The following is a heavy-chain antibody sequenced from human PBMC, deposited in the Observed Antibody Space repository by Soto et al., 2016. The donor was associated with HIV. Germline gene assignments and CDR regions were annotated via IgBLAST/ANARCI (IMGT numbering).Heavy chain of an antibody. Sequence: EVQLLESGGGLVQPGGSLRLSCAASGFTFSSYAMSWVRQAPGKGLEWVSAISGSGGSTYYADSVKGRFTISRDNSKNTLYLQMNSLRAEDTAVYYCAKDSSRDTGGPNYYFDYWGQGTLVTVSS. CDR2: ISGSGGST. CDR3: AKDSSRDTGGPNYYFDY. J-gene: IGHJ4*02. CDR1: GFTFSSYA. V-gene: IGHV3-23*01. D-gene: IGHD7-27*01.